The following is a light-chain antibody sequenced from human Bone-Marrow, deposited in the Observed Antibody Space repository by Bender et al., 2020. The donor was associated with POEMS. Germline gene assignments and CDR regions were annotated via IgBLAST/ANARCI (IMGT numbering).Light chain of an antibody. CDR3: SSYTSSSTLV. J-gene: IGLJ3*02. CDR1: STDVGLFNY. V-gene: IGLV2-14*03. Sequence: QSALTQPASVSGSPGQSITISCNGTSTDVGLFNYVSWYQQHPGKAPKLVIYDVRKRPSGLSDRFSGSKSANTASLTISGLQAEDEAHYYCSSYTSSSTLVFGGGTKLTVL. CDR2: DVR.